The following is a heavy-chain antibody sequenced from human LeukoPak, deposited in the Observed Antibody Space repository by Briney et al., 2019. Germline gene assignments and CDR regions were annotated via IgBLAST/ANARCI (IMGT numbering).Heavy chain of an antibody. D-gene: IGHD6-13*01. J-gene: IGHJ3*02. CDR2: IKRDGSEK. V-gene: IGHV3-7*01. CDR1: GFTLRTYW. Sequence: GGSLRLSCAASGFTLRTYWMSWVRQAPGKGLEWVASIKRDGSEKYYVDSVKGRFTISRDNAKNSLYLQMNSLRAEDTAVYHCVREASGGTKGVSGTFDIWGQGTLVTVSS. CDR3: VREASGGTKGVSGTFDI.